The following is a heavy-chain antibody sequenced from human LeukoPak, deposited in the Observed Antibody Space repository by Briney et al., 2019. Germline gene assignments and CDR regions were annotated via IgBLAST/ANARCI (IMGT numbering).Heavy chain of an antibody. D-gene: IGHD2-2*01. CDR1: GYSISSGRY. J-gene: IGHJ4*02. V-gene: IGHV4-38-2*01. CDR3: ARSLSTAGIDY. Sequence: YPSETLSLTCAVSGYSISSGRYWGWIRQPPGKGLEWIGSVFHSGSTYYNPSLKSRVTISVDTSKNQFSLNLRSVTAADTAMYFCARSLSTAGIDYWGQGTLLTVSS. CDR2: VFHSGST.